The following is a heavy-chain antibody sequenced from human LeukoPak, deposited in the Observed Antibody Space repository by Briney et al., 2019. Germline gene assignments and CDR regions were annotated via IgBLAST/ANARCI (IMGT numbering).Heavy chain of an antibody. J-gene: IGHJ6*03. CDR2: VYSSGST. D-gene: IGHD6-13*01. CDR3: ARCFSNNWFGRYDYYMDV. Sequence: SQTLSLTCTVSGGSISSGSYYWSWIRQPAGKGLEWIGRVYSSGSTNYNPSLKSRVTISVDTSKSQFSLKLSSVIAADTAVYYCARCFSNNWFGRYDYYMDVWGKGTTVTVSS. CDR1: GGSISSGSYY. V-gene: IGHV4-61*02.